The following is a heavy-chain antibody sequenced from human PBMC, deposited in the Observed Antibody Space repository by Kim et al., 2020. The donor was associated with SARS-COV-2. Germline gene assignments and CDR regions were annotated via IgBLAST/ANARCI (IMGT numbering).Heavy chain of an antibody. D-gene: IGHD5-12*01. CDR3: ARDPPVPDYSFDL. CDR2: IDYSGST. CDR1: GGSISNHY. V-gene: IGHV4-59*11. J-gene: IGHJ3*01. Sequence: SETLSLTCIVSGGSISNHYWSWIRQPPGKGLEWIGYIDYSGSTNSNPSLKSRVTISVDTSKNQFSLKLSSVTAADTAVYYCARDPPVPDYSFDLWGQGTMVTVSS.